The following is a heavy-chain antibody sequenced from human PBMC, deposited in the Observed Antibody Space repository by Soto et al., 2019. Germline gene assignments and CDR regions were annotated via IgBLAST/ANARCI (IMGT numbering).Heavy chain of an antibody. CDR1: GGSISSSSYY. J-gene: IGHJ3*01. CDR3: ARQPYSAPYIVVLASTIVLDAFDV. V-gene: IGHV4-39*01. D-gene: IGHD2-2*01. Sequence: QLQLQESGPGLVKPSETLSLTCTVSGGSISSSSYYWGWIRQPPGKGLEWIGSMYYSGSTYYNPSLKSRVTISVDTSKNQLSLKLSSVTASDTAVYYCARQPYSAPYIVVLASTIVLDAFDVWGQGTMVTVSS. CDR2: MYYSGST.